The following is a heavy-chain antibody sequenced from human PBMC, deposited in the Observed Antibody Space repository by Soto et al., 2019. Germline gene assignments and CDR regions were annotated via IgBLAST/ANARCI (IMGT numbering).Heavy chain of an antibody. J-gene: IGHJ6*02. V-gene: IGHV4-4*03. Sequence: PETLSLTCAVSGGSISSSNWWSWVRQPPGKGLEWIGEIYHSGSTNYNPSLKSRVTISVDKSKNQFSLKLSSVTAADTAVYYCARDRGGSSAYGMDVWGQGTTVTVSS. CDR3: ARDRGGSSAYGMDV. CDR2: IYHSGST. CDR1: GGSISSSNW. D-gene: IGHD6-6*01.